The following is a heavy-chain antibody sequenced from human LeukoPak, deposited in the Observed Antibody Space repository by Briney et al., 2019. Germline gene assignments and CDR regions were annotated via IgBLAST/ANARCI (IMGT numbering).Heavy chain of an antibody. CDR3: AKPPIRSSSWYYFDY. D-gene: IGHD6-13*01. J-gene: IGHJ4*02. Sequence: GGSLRLSCAASGFTFTSYAMTWVRQAPGKGLEWVSGISGNGGSTYYADSVKGRFTISRDNSKNTLYLQMNGLRAEDTAVYYCAKPPIRSSSWYYFDYWGQGTLVTVSS. V-gene: IGHV3-23*01. CDR2: ISGNGGST. CDR1: GFTFTSYA.